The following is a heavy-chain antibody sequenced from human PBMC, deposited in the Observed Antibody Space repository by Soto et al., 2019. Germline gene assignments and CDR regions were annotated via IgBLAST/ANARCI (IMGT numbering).Heavy chain of an antibody. Sequence: PSETLSLTCFVSGGSVTSHHWSWILHFPGQGLHCIAYTSYTGNPSYNPSLQSRVTISLDTSKNQLSLKLTSLTAADTAVYYCERDVHACFTQYFDPWGQGTLVTVSS. CDR2: TSYTGNP. D-gene: IGHD2-8*01. J-gene: IGHJ5*02. CDR3: ERDVHACFTQYFDP. V-gene: IGHV4-59*02. CDR1: GGSVTSHH.